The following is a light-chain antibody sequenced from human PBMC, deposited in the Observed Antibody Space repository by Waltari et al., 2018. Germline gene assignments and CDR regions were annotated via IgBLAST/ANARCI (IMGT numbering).Light chain of an antibody. CDR2: DDT. CDR1: SRDVGGYGY. CDR3: NSYAGGNALK. Sequence: QSALTQPPSASGSPGQSVAISCTGTSRDVGGYGYVSWYQQHPGKAPKIMIDDDTRRPARLLVRCSASKSSNTASLTGSGHQAEDETYYNCNSYAGGNALKFGGGTKLTVL. J-gene: IGLJ2*01. V-gene: IGLV2-8*01.